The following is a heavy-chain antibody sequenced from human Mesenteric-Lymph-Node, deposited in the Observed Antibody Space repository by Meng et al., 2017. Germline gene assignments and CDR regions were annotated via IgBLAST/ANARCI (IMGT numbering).Heavy chain of an antibody. J-gene: IGHJ5*02. Sequence: ASVKVSCKASEYTFTDYYMHWVRQAPGQGLEWMGRINPNSGGTNYAQKFQGRVTMTRDTSISTAYMELSRLRSDDTAVYYCARDSVVVVAATRVAKFDPWGQGTLVTVSS. V-gene: IGHV1-2*06. CDR2: INPNSGGT. CDR1: EYTFTDYY. D-gene: IGHD2-15*01. CDR3: ARDSVVVVAATRVAKFDP.